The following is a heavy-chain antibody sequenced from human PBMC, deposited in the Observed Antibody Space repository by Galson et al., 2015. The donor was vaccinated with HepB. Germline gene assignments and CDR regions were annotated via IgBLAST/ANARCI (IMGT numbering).Heavy chain of an antibody. CDR1: GFTFSSYG. D-gene: IGHD1-26*01. CDR3: AKDLRSSGSYYLGV. J-gene: IGHJ4*02. CDR2: IRYDGSNK. Sequence: SLRLSCAASGFTFSSYGMHWVRQAPGKGLEWMAFIRYDGSNKYYADSVKGRFTISRDNSKNTLYLQMNSLRAEDTAVYYCAKDLRSSGSYYLGVWGQGTLVTVSS. V-gene: IGHV3-30*02.